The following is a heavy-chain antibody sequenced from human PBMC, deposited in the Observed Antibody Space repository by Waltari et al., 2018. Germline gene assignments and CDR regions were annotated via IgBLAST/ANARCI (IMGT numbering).Heavy chain of an antibody. D-gene: IGHD3-10*01. CDR3: ARVWFGAIPDAFDI. CDR1: RDSIASGSSF. Sequence: QLQLQESGPGLVKPSETLSLTCTVSRDSIASGSSFWGWIRKPPGKGLEWIASIFYRGTTDSNPSLKSLVTIYLDASKNQLSLKLRSVTAADTAVYYCARVWFGAIPDAFDIWGRGTMVTVSS. CDR2: IFYRGTT. J-gene: IGHJ3*02. V-gene: IGHV4-39*01.